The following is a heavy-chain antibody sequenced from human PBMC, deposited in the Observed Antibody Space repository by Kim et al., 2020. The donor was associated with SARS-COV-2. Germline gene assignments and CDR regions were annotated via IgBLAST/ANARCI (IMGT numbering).Heavy chain of an antibody. D-gene: IGHD3-22*01. Sequence: SETLSLTCTVSGGSISSSCYYWGWLRPPPGMGLEWFGSIKYSGSTYYNPSLQSRVTISVATSKNQFSLKLSSVTAADTAVYYCARQCIIMIVVGQAFDYGGQGPRLTVS. V-gene: IGHV4-39*01. CDR1: GGSISSSCYY. CDR2: IKYSGST. J-gene: IGHJ4*02. CDR3: ARQCIIMIVVGQAFDY.